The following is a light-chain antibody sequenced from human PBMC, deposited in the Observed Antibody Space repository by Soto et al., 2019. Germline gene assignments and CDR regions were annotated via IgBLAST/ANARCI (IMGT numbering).Light chain of an antibody. CDR1: QSLVNSDGDTY. Sequence: DVLMTQSPLSLPVTLGQPASISCTCSQSLVNSDGDTYLSWYQQRPGQSPRRLIYKVSNRDSGXPXTFSGSASGIDFTLKISRVEAEDVGVYYCMQGTYWPTFGQGTKLEIK. J-gene: IGKJ2*01. V-gene: IGKV2-30*01. CDR2: KVS. CDR3: MQGTYWPT.